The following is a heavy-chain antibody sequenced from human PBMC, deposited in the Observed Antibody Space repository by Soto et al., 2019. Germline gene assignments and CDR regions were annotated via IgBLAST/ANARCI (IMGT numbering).Heavy chain of an antibody. CDR2: IYHLGNT. CDR3: ARHHSPACTSCLFDY. J-gene: IGHJ4*02. V-gene: IGHV4-59*08. CDR1: GDSISSYY. Sequence: SETLSLTCTVSGDSISSYYWSWIRQPPGKGLEWIGYIYHLGNTNYNPSLKSRVTISVDTSKWQFSMELRYVTAADTAVYYCARHHSPACTSCLFDYWGPGTVVT. D-gene: IGHD2-2*01.